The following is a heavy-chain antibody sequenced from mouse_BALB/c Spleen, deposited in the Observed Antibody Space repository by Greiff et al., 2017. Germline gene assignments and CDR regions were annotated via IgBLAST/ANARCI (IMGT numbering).Heavy chain of an antibody. CDR3: AKNPDYYGSMDY. J-gene: IGHJ4*01. D-gene: IGHD1-1*01. V-gene: IGHV2-5-1*01. CDR2: IWRGGST. Sequence: QVQLQQSGPSLVQPSQSLSITCTVSGFSLTSYGVHWVRQSPGKGLEWLGVIWRGGSTDYNAAFMSRLSITKDNSKSQVFFKMNSLQADDTAIYYCAKNPDYYGSMDYWGQGTSVTVSS. CDR1: GFSLTSYG.